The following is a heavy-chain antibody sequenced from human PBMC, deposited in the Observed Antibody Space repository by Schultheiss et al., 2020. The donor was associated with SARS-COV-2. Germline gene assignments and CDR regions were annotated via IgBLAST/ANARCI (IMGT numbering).Heavy chain of an antibody. Sequence: SETLSLTCTVSGGSISSSSYYWGWIRQPPGKGLEWIGEINHSGSTYYNPSLKSRVTISVDTSKNQFSLKLSSVTAADTAVYYCARDNAFYGVDVWGQGTTVTVSS. CDR3: ARDNAFYGVDV. V-gene: IGHV4-39*07. J-gene: IGHJ6*02. CDR1: GGSISSSSYY. CDR2: INHSGST.